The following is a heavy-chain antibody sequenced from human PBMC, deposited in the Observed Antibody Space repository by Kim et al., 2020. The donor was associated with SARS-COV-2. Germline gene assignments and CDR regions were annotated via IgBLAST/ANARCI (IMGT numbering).Heavy chain of an antibody. CDR1: GGSFSGYY. Sequence: SETLSLTCAVYGGSFSGYYWSWIRQPPGKGLEWIGEINHSGSTNSNPSLKSRVTISVDTSKNQFSLKLSSVTAADTVVYYCARVRFITMVRGAYGFKRMGLDYWGQGTLVTVSS. V-gene: IGHV4-34*01. CDR3: ARVRFITMVRGAYGFKRMGLDY. D-gene: IGHD3-10*01. CDR2: INHSGST. J-gene: IGHJ4*02.